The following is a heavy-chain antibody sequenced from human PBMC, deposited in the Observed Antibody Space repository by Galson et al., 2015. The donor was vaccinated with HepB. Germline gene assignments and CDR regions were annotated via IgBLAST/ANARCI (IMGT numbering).Heavy chain of an antibody. V-gene: IGHV3-23*01. Sequence: SLRLSCAASGLTISNYGTSWVRQATGKGLEWVSSISYNDDYKYYADSVKGRFTISRDNSKNTVYLQMNSLRVEDTAIYYCATGRDEYNSSPPDRYWGQGTLVTVSS. CDR3: ATGRDEYNSSPPDRY. J-gene: IGHJ4*02. D-gene: IGHD6-13*01. CDR1: GLTISNYG. CDR2: ISYNDDYK.